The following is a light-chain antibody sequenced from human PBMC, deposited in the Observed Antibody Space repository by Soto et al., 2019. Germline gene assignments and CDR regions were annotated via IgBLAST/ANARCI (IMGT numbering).Light chain of an antibody. CDR2: GAS. V-gene: IGKV3-15*01. J-gene: IGKJ2*01. CDR3: QQYHNWPPYT. Sequence: EIVMTQSPATLSVSPGERATLSCRASQSVSTNLAWYQQKPGQAPRLLMYGASIRATGIPARFSGSGSGTELTLTISSLQSEDFAVSYCQQYHNWPPYTFGQGTKLEIK. CDR1: QSVSTN.